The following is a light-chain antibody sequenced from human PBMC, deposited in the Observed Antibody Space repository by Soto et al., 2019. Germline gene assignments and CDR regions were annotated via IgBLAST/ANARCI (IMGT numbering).Light chain of an antibody. Sequence: QSVLTQPASVSGSPGQSITISCTGTSSDVGGYNYVSWYQQHPGKAPKLMIYEVSNWPSGVSNRFSGSKSGNTASLTISGLQAEDEADYYCSSYTTTYTPLYVFGTGTKLTVL. CDR2: EVS. V-gene: IGLV2-14*01. CDR1: SSDVGGYNY. J-gene: IGLJ1*01. CDR3: SSYTTTYTPLYV.